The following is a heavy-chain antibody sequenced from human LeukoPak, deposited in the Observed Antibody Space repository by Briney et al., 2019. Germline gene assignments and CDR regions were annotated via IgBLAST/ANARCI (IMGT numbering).Heavy chain of an antibody. D-gene: IGHD1-1*01. CDR3: ARDRGGTSFVDY. J-gene: IGHJ4*02. CDR2: ISGSGGST. V-gene: IGHV3-23*01. Sequence: GGSLRLSCAASGFTFTTYAMSWVRQAPGKGLEWVSVISGSGGSTYYADSVKGRFTISRDNPKNTLYLQMNSLGAEDTAVYYCARDRGGTSFVDYWGQGTLVTVSS. CDR1: GFTFTTYA.